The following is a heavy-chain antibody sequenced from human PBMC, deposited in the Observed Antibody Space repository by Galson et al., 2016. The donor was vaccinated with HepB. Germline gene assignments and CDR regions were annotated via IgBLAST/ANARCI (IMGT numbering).Heavy chain of an antibody. D-gene: IGHD1-26*01. J-gene: IGHJ4*02. CDR2: ISRSGGVT. V-gene: IGHV3-23*01. Sequence: SLRLSCAASGFTFSSYAMHWVRQAPGKGLEWVSSISRSGGVTYYTDSVKGRFTISRDNSKNTLYLQMSSLRVEDAAIYFCAGGTAWHHFNFWGQGSLVIVSS. CDR3: AGGTAWHHFNF. CDR1: GFTFSSYA.